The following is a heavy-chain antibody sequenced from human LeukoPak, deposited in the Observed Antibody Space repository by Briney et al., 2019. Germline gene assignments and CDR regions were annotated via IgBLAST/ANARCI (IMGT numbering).Heavy chain of an antibody. Sequence: SVKVSCKASGGTFSSYAISWVRQAPGQGLEWMGGIIPIFGTANYAQKFQGRVTITADESTSTAYMELSSLRSEDTAVYYCARGNSPLGYCSSTSCYDFDYWGQGTLSPSPQ. CDR2: IIPIFGTA. CDR1: GGTFSSYA. D-gene: IGHD2-2*01. V-gene: IGHV1-69*13. J-gene: IGHJ4*02. CDR3: ARGNSPLGYCSSTSCYDFDY.